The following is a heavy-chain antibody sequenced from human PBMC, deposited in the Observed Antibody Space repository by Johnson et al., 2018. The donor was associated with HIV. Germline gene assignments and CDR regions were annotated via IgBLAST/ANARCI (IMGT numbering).Heavy chain of an antibody. D-gene: IGHD6-19*01. V-gene: IGHV3-13*01. CDR2: IGTAGDT. J-gene: IGHJ3*02. Sequence: VQLVESGGGLVQPGGSLRLSCAASGFTFSGYEMNWVRQAPGKGLEWVSAIGTAGDTYYPGSVKGRFTVSRENAKHTLYLQMNSLRAEDTAVYYCARDSEDSSGFGAFDIWGQGTVVTVSS. CDR3: ARDSEDSSGFGAFDI. CDR1: GFTFSGYE.